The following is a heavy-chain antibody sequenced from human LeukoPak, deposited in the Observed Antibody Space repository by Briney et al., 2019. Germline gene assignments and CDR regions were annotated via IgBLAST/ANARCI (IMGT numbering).Heavy chain of an antibody. D-gene: IGHD3-16*01. Sequence: SETLSLTCTVSGYSISSGYYWGWIRQPPGKGLEWIGSIYHSGSTYYNPSLKSRVTMSVDTSKNQFSLKLSSVTAADTAVYYCAREEGEYFDYWGQGTLVTVSS. CDR1: GYSISSGYY. CDR3: AREEGEYFDY. J-gene: IGHJ4*02. V-gene: IGHV4-38-2*02. CDR2: IYHSGST.